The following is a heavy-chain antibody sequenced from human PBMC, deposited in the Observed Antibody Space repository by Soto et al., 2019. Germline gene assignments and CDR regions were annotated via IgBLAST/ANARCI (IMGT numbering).Heavy chain of an antibody. D-gene: IGHD6-13*01. Sequence: PSETLSLTCTVSGGSISSSSYYWGWIRQPPGKGLEWIGSIYYSGSTYYNPSLKSRVTISVDTSKNQFSLKLSSVTAADTAVYYCARRSKRAAAGTRYYYYGMDVWGQGTTVTVSS. V-gene: IGHV4-39*01. CDR1: GGSISSSSYY. CDR3: ARRSKRAAAGTRYYYYGMDV. CDR2: IYYSGST. J-gene: IGHJ6*02.